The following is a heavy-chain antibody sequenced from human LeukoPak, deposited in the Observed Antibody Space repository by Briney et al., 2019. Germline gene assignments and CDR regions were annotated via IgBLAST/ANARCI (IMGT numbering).Heavy chain of an antibody. Sequence: PSETLSLTCTVSGGSISSSSYYWGWIRQPPGKGLEWIGSIYYSGSTYYNPSLKSRVTISVDTSKNQFSLKLSSVTAADTAVYYCARDRIFGVSVYYMDVWGKGTTVTVSS. CDR3: ARDRIFGVSVYYMDV. D-gene: IGHD3-3*01. CDR2: IYYSGST. V-gene: IGHV4-39*07. CDR1: GGSISSSSYY. J-gene: IGHJ6*03.